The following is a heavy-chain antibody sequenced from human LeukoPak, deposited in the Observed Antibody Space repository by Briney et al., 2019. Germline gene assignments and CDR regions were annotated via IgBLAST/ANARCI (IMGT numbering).Heavy chain of an antibody. CDR3: ARGIAAAGS. Sequence: PGGSLRLSCAASGFTFSNYWMSWVRQAPGKGLERVANIKPDGSEKYYVDSVKGRFTISRDNAKNTLYLQMNSLRAEDTAVYYCARGIAAAGSWGQGTLVTVSS. CDR1: GFTFSNYW. J-gene: IGHJ4*02. CDR2: IKPDGSEK. D-gene: IGHD6-13*01. V-gene: IGHV3-7*01.